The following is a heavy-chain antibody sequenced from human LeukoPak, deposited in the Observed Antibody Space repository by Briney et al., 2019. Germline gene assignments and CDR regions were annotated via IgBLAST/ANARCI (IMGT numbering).Heavy chain of an antibody. V-gene: IGHV2-5*01. CDR3: AHRNSYDSSGPPGYFDY. CDR2: IFWSDDK. D-gene: IGHD3-22*01. CDR1: GFSFSTSRVG. J-gene: IGHJ4*02. Sequence: SGPTLVKPTQTLTLTCTFSGFSFSTSRVGVGWIRQPPGKALEWLALIFWSDDKRYSPSLKSRPTITKDTSKNLVVLTMTDMDPADTATYYCAHRNSYDSSGPPGYFDYWGQGALVTVSS.